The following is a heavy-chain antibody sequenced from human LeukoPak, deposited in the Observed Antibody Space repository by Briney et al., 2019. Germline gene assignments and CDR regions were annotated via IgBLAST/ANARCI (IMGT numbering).Heavy chain of an antibody. V-gene: IGHV4-59*01. CDR3: AGYTAMVTLDV. Sequence: PSETLSLTCTVSGGSISSYYWSWIRQPPGKGLEWIGYIYYSGSTNYNPSLKSRVTISVDTSKNQFSLKLSSVTAADTAVYYCAGYTAMVTLDVWGKGTTVTVSS. D-gene: IGHD5-18*01. CDR2: IYYSGST. CDR1: GGSISSYY. J-gene: IGHJ6*04.